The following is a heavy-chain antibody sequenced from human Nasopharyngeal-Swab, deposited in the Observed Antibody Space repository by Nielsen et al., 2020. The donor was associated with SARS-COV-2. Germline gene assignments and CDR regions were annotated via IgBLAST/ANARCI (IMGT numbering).Heavy chain of an antibody. CDR2: IYSGGST. J-gene: IGHJ6*02. V-gene: IGHV3-53*01. CDR1: GFTVSSNY. CDR3: ARVAGDV. Sequence: GESLKISCAASGFTVSSNYMSWVRQAPGKGLEWVSVIYSGGSTYYADSVKGRFTISSDNSKNTLYLQMNSLRAEDTAVYYCARVAGDVWGQGTTVTVSS.